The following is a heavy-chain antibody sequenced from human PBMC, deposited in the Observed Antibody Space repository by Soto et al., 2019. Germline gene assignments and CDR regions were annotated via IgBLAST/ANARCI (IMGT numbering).Heavy chain of an antibody. V-gene: IGHV3-33*01. Sequence: GGSLRLSCAASGFTFSSYGMHWVRQAPGKGLEWVAVIWYDGSNKYYADSVKGRFTISRDNSKNTLYLQMNSLRAEDTAVYYCAREEYHYGVIDYWGQGTLVTVSS. CDR2: IWYDGSNK. CDR3: AREEYHYGVIDY. D-gene: IGHD4-17*01. J-gene: IGHJ4*02. CDR1: GFTFSSYG.